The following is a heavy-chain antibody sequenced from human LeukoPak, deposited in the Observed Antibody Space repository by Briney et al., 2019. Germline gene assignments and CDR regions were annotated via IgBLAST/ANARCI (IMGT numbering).Heavy chain of an antibody. D-gene: IGHD1-26*01. V-gene: IGHV4-39*01. Sequence: PSETLSLTCTVSGGSISSSTYFWGWIRQPPGKGLEWIGSIFSGTTYYNPSLKSRVTISVDTPKNQFSLKLNSVTAADTAVYYCARHGSYYFWFDPWGQGTLVTVSS. J-gene: IGHJ5*02. CDR2: IFSGTT. CDR1: GGSISSSTYF. CDR3: ARHGSYYFWFDP.